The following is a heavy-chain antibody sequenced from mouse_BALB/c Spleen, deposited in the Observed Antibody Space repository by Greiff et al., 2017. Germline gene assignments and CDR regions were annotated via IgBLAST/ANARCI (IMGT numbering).Heavy chain of an antibody. J-gene: IGHJ4*01. D-gene: IGHD2-2*01. V-gene: IGHV1-4*01. Sequence: VKLQESGAELARPGASVKMSCKASGYTFTSYTMHWVKQRPGQGLEWIGYINPSSGYTNYNQKFKDKATLTADKSSSTAYMQLSSLTSEDSAVYYCARGKLENGYGYYAMDYWGQGTSVTVSS. CDR3: ARGKLENGYGYYAMDY. CDR2: INPSSGYT. CDR1: GYTFTSYT.